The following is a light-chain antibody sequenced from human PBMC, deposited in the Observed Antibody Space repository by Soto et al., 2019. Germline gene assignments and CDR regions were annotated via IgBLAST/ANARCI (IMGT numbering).Light chain of an antibody. J-gene: IGLJ2*01. CDR2: GNN. Sequence: QSVLTQPPSVSGAPGQRVTISCTGSSSNIGAGYDVHWYQQVPGRAPKLLIYGNNNRPSGVPDRFSGSKSGTSASLAITGLQAEDEADYYCQSYDNTLTSDVVFGGGTKVTVL. CDR1: SSNIGAGYD. CDR3: QSYDNTLTSDVV. V-gene: IGLV1-40*01.